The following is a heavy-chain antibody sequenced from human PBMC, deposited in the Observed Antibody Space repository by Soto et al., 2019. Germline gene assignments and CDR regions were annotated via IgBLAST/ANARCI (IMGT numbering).Heavy chain of an antibody. Sequence: QVQLQESGPGLVKPSETLSLTCTVSGGSISSYYWSWIRQPPGKGLEWIGYIYYSGSTNYNPSLKSRVTISVDTSKNQFSLKLSSVTAADTAVYYCARDRGNWNPRWFDPRGQGTLVTVSS. CDR3: ARDRGNWNPRWFDP. V-gene: IGHV4-59*01. CDR1: GGSISSYY. CDR2: IYYSGST. J-gene: IGHJ5*02. D-gene: IGHD1-20*01.